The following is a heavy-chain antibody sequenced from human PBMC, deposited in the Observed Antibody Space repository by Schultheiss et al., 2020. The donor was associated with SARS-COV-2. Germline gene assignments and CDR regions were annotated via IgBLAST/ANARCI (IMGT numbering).Heavy chain of an antibody. CDR2: IYYSGST. Sequence: SETLSLTCTVSGGSISSGDYYWSWIRQPPGKGLEWIGYIYYSGSTYYNPSLKSRVTISVDTSKNQFSLKLSSVTAADTAVYYCARGPYCSGGSRYGHAPGGYWGQGTLVTVSS. V-gene: IGHV4-30-4*01. CDR3: ARGPYCSGGSRYGHAPGGY. J-gene: IGHJ4*02. CDR1: GGSISSGDYY. D-gene: IGHD2-15*01.